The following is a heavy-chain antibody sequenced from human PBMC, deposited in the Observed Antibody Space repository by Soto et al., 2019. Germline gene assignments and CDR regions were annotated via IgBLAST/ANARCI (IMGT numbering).Heavy chain of an antibody. CDR2: IYYSGST. V-gene: IGHV4-59*01. CDR3: ARGEYQLPEGGAFDI. CDR1: GGSISSYY. J-gene: IGHJ3*02. Sequence: QVQLQESGPGLVKPSETLSLTCTVSGGSISSYYWSWIRQPPGKGLEWIGYIYYSGSTNYNPSLKSRVTISVDTSKNQFSLKLSSVTAADTAVYYCARGEYQLPEGGAFDIWGQGTMVTVSS. D-gene: IGHD2-2*01.